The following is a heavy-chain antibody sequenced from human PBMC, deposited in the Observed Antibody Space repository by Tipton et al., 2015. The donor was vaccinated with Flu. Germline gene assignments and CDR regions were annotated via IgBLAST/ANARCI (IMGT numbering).Heavy chain of an antibody. CDR1: GGSISSSNYY. J-gene: IGHJ5*02. V-gene: IGHV4-39*01. Sequence: TLSLTCTVSGGSISSSNYYWGWIRQPPGKGLEWIGSIYYSGNTYYNPSLKSRVTVSVDTSKNQFSLNLNSMTAADTAVYYCAGHSDGPDGSGWPNWFDPWGRGTLVTVSS. CDR2: IYYSGNT. CDR3: AGHSDGPDGSGWPNWFDP. D-gene: IGHD6-19*01.